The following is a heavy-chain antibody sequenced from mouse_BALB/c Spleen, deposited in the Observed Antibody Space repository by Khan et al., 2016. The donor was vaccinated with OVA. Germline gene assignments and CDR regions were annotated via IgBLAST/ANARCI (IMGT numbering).Heavy chain of an antibody. V-gene: IGHV5-6-4*01. CDR1: GFSFSSYS. CDR2: ISSGGSYS. J-gene: IGHJ2*01. Sequence: EVELVESGGDLVRPGGSLKLSCSASGFSFSSYSMSWVRQTPEKRLEWVATISSGGSYSYSPDSVKGRFTFSRDNAKNTLYLQMSSLKSEDTALYDCTRHRGYYRSKPYFDYWGQGTTLTVSS. D-gene: IGHD1-1*01. CDR3: TRHRGYYRSKPYFDY.